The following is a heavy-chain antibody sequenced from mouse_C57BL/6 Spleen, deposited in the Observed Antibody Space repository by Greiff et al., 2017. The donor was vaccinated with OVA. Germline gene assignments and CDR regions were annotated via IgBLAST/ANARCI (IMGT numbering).Heavy chain of an antibody. V-gene: IGHV5-4*01. Sequence: EVHLVESGGGLVKPGGSLKLSCAASGFTFSSYAMSWVRQTPEKRLEWVATISDGGSYTYYPDNVKGRFTISRDNAKNNLYLQMSHLKSEDTAMYYCAREDSNSYDFDYWGQGTTLTVSS. CDR3: AREDSNSYDFDY. CDR1: GFTFSSYA. D-gene: IGHD2-5*01. CDR2: ISDGGSYT. J-gene: IGHJ2*01.